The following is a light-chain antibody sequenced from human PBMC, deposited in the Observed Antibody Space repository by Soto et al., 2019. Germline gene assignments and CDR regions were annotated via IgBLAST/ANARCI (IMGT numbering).Light chain of an antibody. Sequence: EVVLTQSPGALSLSPGERAALSCRASQSVDSNFLAWYQQRPGQAPRLLIYATSSRATGIPARFSGSGSGTDFTLTISRLEPEDFAVYYCLRYGTSITFGQGTRLEIK. CDR1: QSVDSNF. CDR3: LRYGTSIT. J-gene: IGKJ5*01. V-gene: IGKV3-20*01. CDR2: ATS.